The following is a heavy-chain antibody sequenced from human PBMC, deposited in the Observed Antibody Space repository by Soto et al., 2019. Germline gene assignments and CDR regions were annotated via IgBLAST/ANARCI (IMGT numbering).Heavy chain of an antibody. J-gene: IGHJ4*02. CDR2: IYPGDSDT. D-gene: IGHD3-22*01. CDR1: GYIFTSYW. V-gene: IGHV5-51*01. Sequence: VESLKISCKGSGYIFTSYWIRWFLQMPGKGLEWMGIIYPGDSDTGYSPSFQGQVTISADKSISTAYLQWSSLKASDTAMYYCARRSYYDSSGYLYFDYWGQGTLVTVSS. CDR3: ARRSYYDSSGYLYFDY.